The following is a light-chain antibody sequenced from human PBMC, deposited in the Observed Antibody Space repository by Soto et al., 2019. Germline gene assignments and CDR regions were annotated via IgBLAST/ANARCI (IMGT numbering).Light chain of an antibody. CDR3: QSYDSNNNV. J-gene: IGLJ6*01. Sequence: NFMLTQPHSVSESPGKTVSSSCTGSSGSIATNYVQWYQQRPGSAPTTVICEDNQRPSGVPDRFSGSIDSSSNSASLTISGLKTEDEADYYCQSYDSNNNVFGSGTQLTVL. V-gene: IGLV6-57*02. CDR1: SGSIATNY. CDR2: EDN.